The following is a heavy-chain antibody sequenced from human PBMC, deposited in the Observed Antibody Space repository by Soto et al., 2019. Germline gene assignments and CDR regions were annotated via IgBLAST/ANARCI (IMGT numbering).Heavy chain of an antibody. CDR1: GGTFSSYA. V-gene: IGHV1-69*01. D-gene: IGHD3-9*01. CDR3: SIASDYPILAVYQHVYYYDMDV. CDR2: IIPMFGKA. J-gene: IGHJ6*02. Sequence: QVQLVQSGAEVKKPGSSVKVSCKASGGTFSSYAISWVRQAPGQGLEWMGGIIPMFGKANYAQKFQGRVTMTADDSTSTAYMEQSSRRSDDAAVDYYSIASDYPILAVYQHVYYYDMDVWSQWTTAPVSS.